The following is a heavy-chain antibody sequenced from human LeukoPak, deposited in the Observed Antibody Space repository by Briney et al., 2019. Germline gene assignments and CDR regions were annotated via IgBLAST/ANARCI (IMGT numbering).Heavy chain of an antibody. Sequence: PSETLSLTCTVSGGSISSYYWSWIRQPPGKGLEWIAYVYESGDRGYNPSLKSRVTISVDTSKNQLSLKLNSVTAADTAVHYCARHPLRGGFDHWGLGTLVAVSS. CDR2: VYESGDR. CDR1: GGSISSYY. V-gene: IGHV4-59*08. D-gene: IGHD5-12*01. CDR3: ARHPLRGGFDH. J-gene: IGHJ4*02.